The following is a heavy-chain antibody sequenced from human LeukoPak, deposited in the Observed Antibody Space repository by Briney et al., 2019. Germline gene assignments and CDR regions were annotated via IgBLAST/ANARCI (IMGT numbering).Heavy chain of an antibody. Sequence: PSETLSLTCTFSGGSMTNYYWTWIRQPAGKGLEWIGRIYTSGSTNYNPSLKSRVTMSVDTSKNQFSLKLSSVTAADTAVYYCARVCSGGSCYYHDAFDIWGQGTMVTVSS. D-gene: IGHD2-15*01. CDR1: GGSMTNYY. CDR3: ARVCSGGSCYYHDAFDI. J-gene: IGHJ3*02. CDR2: IYTSGST. V-gene: IGHV4-4*07.